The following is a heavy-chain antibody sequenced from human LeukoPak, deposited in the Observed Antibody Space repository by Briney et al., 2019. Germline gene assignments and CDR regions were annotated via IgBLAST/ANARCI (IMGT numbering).Heavy chain of an antibody. J-gene: IGHJ4*02. D-gene: IGHD6-19*01. CDR2: IKQDGSEK. CDR1: GFTFSSYW. CDR3: ARDRPSSGWSFDY. V-gene: IGHV3-7*01. Sequence: GGFLRLSCAASGFTFSSYWMSWVRQAPGKGLEWVANIKQDGSEKYYVDSVKGRFTISRDNAKNSLYLQLNSLRAEDTAVYYCARDRPSSGWSFDYWGQGTLVTVSS.